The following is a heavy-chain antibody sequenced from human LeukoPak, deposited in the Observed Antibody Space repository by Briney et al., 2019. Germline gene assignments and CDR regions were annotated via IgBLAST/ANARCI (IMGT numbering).Heavy chain of an antibody. CDR1: GFTFSSYG. CDR2: IWYGGTTK. V-gene: IGHV3-33*06. D-gene: IGHD6-13*01. CDR3: AKDRGIAAAGSPSRVSGWFDP. J-gene: IGHJ5*02. Sequence: PGRSLRLSCAASGFTFSSYGMHWVRQAPGKGLEWVAVIWYGGTTKYYADSVKGRFTISRDNSKNTVYLQMNSLRAEDTAVYYCAKDRGIAAAGSPSRVSGWFDPWGQGTLVTVSS.